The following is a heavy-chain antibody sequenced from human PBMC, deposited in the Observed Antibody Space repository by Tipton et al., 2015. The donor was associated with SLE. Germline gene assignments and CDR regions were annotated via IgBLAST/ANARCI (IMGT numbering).Heavy chain of an antibody. V-gene: IGHV4-31*03. J-gene: IGHJ4*02. CDR3: ARGRFGVVTPFDS. Sequence: TLSLTCTVSGGSISSSGYYWSWLRQHPGKGLEWIGYIYYSGNTYYNPSLKSRVTISLDTSKNQFSLKLSSVTGADTAAYYCARGRFGVVTPFDSWGQGTLVTASS. D-gene: IGHD3-3*01. CDR2: IYYSGNT. CDR1: GGSISSSGYY.